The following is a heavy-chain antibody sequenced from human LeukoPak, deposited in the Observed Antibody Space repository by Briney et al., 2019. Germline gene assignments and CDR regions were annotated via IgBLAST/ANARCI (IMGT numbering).Heavy chain of an antibody. V-gene: IGHV1-69*04. Sequence: SVNVSCKASGGTFSSYAISWVRQAPGQGLEWMGRIIPILGIANYAQKFQGRVTITADKSTSTAYMELSSLRSEDTAVYYCARVDTAMVIDYWGQGTLVTVSS. CDR3: ARVDTAMVIDY. CDR2: IIPILGIA. CDR1: GGTFSSYA. D-gene: IGHD5-18*01. J-gene: IGHJ4*02.